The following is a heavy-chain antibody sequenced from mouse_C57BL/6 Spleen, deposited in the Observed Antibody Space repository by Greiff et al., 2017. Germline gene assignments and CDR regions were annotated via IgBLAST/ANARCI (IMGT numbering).Heavy chain of an antibody. J-gene: IGHJ4*01. D-gene: IGHD2-4*01. CDR1: GYSFTSYY. V-gene: IGHV1-66*01. CDR3: ASLDYGDMDY. Sequence: QVHLQQSGPELVKPGASVKISCKASGYSFTSYYIHWVKQRPGQGLEWIGWIYPGSGNTKYNEKFKGKATLTADTSTSTAYMQLSSLTSEDSAVYYCASLDYGDMDYWGQGTTVTVSS. CDR2: IYPGSGNT.